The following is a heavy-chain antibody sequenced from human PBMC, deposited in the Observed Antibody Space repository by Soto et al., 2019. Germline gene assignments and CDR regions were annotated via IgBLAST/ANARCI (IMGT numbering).Heavy chain of an antibody. Sequence: SSLKVSCRASGGTFTSYAIRWVRQAPGQGLEWMGGIIPIFGTANYAQKFQGRVTITADESTSTAYMELSSLRSEDTAVYYCARDHLDYYYGMDVWGQGTTVTVSS. CDR1: GGTFTSYA. V-gene: IGHV1-69*13. CDR2: IIPIFGTA. CDR3: ARDHLDYYYGMDV. J-gene: IGHJ6*02.